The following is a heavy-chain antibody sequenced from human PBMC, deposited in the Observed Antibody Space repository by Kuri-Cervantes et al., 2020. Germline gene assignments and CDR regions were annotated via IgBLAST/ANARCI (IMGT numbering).Heavy chain of an antibody. V-gene: IGHV1-2*02. CDR2: INPNSGGT. D-gene: IGHD6-13*01. J-gene: IGHJ4*02. Sequence: VSVKVSCKASGYTFTGYYMHWVRQAPGQGLEWMGWINPNSGGTNYAQKFQGRVTMTRDTSISTAYMELSRLRSDDTAVYYCARVAAAAGIGGMDVWGQGTLVTVSS. CDR3: ARVAAAAGIGGMDV. CDR1: GYTFTGYY.